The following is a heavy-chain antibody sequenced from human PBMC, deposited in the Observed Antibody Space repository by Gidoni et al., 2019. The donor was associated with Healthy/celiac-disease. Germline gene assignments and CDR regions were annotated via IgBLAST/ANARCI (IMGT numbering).Heavy chain of an antibody. V-gene: IGHV2-5*02. CDR2: IYWDDDK. Sequence: QITLKESGPTLVKPTQTLTLTCTFSGFSLSTSGVGVGWIRQPPGKALEWLALIYWDDDKRYSPSLKSRLTITKDTSKNQVVLTMTNMDPVDTATYYCAHSYCSGGSCYYFDYWGQGTLVTVSS. CDR3: AHSYCSGGSCYYFDY. CDR1: GFSLSTSGVG. D-gene: IGHD2-15*01. J-gene: IGHJ4*02.